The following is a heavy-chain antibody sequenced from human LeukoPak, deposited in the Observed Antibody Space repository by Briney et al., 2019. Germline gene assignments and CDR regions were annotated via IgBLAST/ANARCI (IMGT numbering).Heavy chain of an antibody. CDR2: IIPILGTA. J-gene: IGHJ5*02. Sequence: SVNVSCKASGGTFSSYAISWLRQAPGQGLEWMGGIIPILGTANYAQKFQGRGTITADEATGTAYMGLSSLRSEDRAVYYCARVGDAYGVYIRFDRWGQGAHVTVRS. V-gene: IGHV1-69*13. CDR1: GGTFSSYA. CDR3: ARVGDAYGVYIRFDR. D-gene: IGHD4-17*01.